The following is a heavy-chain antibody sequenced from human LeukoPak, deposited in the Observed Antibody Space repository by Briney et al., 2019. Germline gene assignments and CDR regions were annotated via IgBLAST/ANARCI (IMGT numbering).Heavy chain of an antibody. CDR1: AGSISSSNW. Sequence: SETLSLTCAVSAGSISSSNWWSWVRQSPVKGLEWIGEIYLYGTTNYNPSLKSRVTMSVDRSKNQFSLKLSSVTAADTAVYYCARINYFDSSGFFYDDYWGQGTLVTVSS. CDR2: IYLYGTT. CDR3: ARINYFDSSGFFYDDY. V-gene: IGHV4-4*02. D-gene: IGHD3-22*01. J-gene: IGHJ4*02.